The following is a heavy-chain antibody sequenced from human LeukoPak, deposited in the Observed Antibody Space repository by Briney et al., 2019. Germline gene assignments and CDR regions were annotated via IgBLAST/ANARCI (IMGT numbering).Heavy chain of an antibody. CDR1: TLPLNNYW. D-gene: IGHD2-15*01. V-gene: IGHV3-23*01. J-gene: IGHJ4*02. Sequence: GGSLRLSCTASTLPLNNYWMSWVRQAPGKGLEWVSVISGSGGSTYYADSVKGRFTISRDNSKNTLFLQMNSLRAEDTAVYYCAKGILSVNDYWGQGTLVTVSS. CDR2: ISGSGGST. CDR3: AKGILSVNDY.